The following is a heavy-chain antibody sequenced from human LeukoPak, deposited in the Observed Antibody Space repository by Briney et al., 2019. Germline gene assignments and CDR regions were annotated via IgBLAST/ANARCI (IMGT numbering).Heavy chain of an antibody. CDR1: GYTFTIYG. J-gene: IGHJ4*02. V-gene: IGHV1-18*01. Sequence: ASVKVSCKASGYTFTIYGISWVRQAPGQGLEWMGWISAYNGNTNYAQKLQGRVTMTTDTSTSTAYMELRSLRSDDTAVYYCARDGLEYYYDSSGYYFSDYWGQGTLVTVSS. D-gene: IGHD3-22*01. CDR2: ISAYNGNT. CDR3: ARDGLEYYYDSSGYYFSDY.